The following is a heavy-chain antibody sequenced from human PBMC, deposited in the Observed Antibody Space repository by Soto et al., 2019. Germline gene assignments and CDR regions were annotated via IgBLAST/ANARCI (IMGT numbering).Heavy chain of an antibody. J-gene: IGHJ5*02. CDR1: GFTFCSYA. CDR2: IKFDGSST. D-gene: IGHD3-22*01. CDR3: VRDQDSRVYSVFNL. Sequence: PGGSLRLSCAASGFTFCSYAMGWIRQAPGKGLEWVASIKFDGSSTTYAESVKGRFTISRDKARNTLYLQMNSLRADDTAVYFCVRDQDSRVYSVFNLWGQGAQLTVSS. V-gene: IGHV3-74*01.